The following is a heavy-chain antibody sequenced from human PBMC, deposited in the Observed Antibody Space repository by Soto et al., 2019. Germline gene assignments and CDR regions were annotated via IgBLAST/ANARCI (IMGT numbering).Heavy chain of an antibody. D-gene: IGHD6-13*01. V-gene: IGHV3-30-3*01. CDR1: GFTFSSYA. Sequence: QVQLVESGGGVVQPGRSLRLSCAASGFTFSSYAMHWVRQAPGKGLDWVAVISYAGSDKYYADSVKGRFTISRDNSKSTLHLQMNSLRSEDTAVYYCASTWTAAAGPGPVFDYWGQGTLVAVSS. J-gene: IGHJ4*02. CDR3: ASTWTAAAGPGPVFDY. CDR2: ISYAGSDK.